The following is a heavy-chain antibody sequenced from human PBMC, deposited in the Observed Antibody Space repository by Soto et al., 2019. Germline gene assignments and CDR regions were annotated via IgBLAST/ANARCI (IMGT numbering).Heavy chain of an antibody. J-gene: IGHJ3*02. CDR3: TRAAVVGATRIDAFDI. V-gene: IGHV3-49*03. Sequence: GGSLRLSCTASGLTFGDYAMSWFRQAPGKGLEWVGFIRSKAYGGTTEYAASVKGRFTISRDDSKSIAYLQMNSLKTEDTAVYYCTRAAVVGATRIDAFDIWGQGAMVTVSS. CDR2: IRSKAYGGTT. CDR1: GLTFGDYA. D-gene: IGHD1-26*01.